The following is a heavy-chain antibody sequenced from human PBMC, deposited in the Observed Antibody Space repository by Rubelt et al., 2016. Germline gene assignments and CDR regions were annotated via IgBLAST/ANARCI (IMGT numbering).Heavy chain of an antibody. D-gene: IGHD5-24*01. Sequence: QVQLVQSGAEVKKPGSSVKVSCKASGGTFSSYAISWVRQAPGQGLAWMGRIIPILGIANYAQKFQGRVTITADKATSTAYMELSSLRSEDTAVYYCARDGYNDIWGFFDYWGQGTLVTVSS. V-gene: IGHV1-69*04. CDR1: GGTFSSYA. CDR2: IIPILGIA. CDR3: ARDGYNDIWGFFDY. J-gene: IGHJ4*02.